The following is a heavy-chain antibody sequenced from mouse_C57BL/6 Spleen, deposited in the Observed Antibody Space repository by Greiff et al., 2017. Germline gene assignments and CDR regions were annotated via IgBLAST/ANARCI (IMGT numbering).Heavy chain of an antibody. J-gene: IGHJ2*01. D-gene: IGHD1-1*01. CDR2: IWSDGST. CDR3: ARESIATDFDY. Sequence: VKLVESGPGLVAPSQSLSITCTVSGFSLTSYGVHWVRQPPGKGLEWLVAIWSDGSTTYNPAPKSRLSISTDNSKSQVFLKMNRLHTEDAAMYYCARESIATDFDYWGQGTTLTVSS. CDR1: GFSLTSYG. V-gene: IGHV2-6*02.